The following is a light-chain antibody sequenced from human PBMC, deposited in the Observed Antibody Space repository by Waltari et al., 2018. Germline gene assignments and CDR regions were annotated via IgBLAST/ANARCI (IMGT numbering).Light chain of an antibody. CDR2: DVS. Sequence: QSALTQPASVSGSPGQSLTIPCTGTSSDVCGYNYVSWYHQHPGKAPKLMIYDVSNRPSGVSNRFSGPKSGNTASLTISGLQAEDEADYYCSSYTSSSTNVVFGGGTKLTVL. V-gene: IGLV2-14*01. J-gene: IGLJ2*01. CDR3: SSYTSSSTNVV. CDR1: SSDVCGYNY.